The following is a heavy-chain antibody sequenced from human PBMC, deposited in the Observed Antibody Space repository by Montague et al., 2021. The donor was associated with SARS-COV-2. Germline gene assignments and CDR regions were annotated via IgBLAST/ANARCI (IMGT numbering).Heavy chain of an antibody. CDR3: ASLPRIRILGVVIHFDY. CDR1: GGSISSSSYY. J-gene: IGHJ4*02. D-gene: IGHD3-3*01. Sequence: SETLSLTCTVSGGSISSSSYYWGWIRQPPGKGLEWIGSIYYSGSTYYNPSLKSRVTISVDTSKNQFSLKLSSVTAADTAVYYCASLPRIRILGVVIHFDYWGQGTLVTVSS. V-gene: IGHV4-39*01. CDR2: IYYSGST.